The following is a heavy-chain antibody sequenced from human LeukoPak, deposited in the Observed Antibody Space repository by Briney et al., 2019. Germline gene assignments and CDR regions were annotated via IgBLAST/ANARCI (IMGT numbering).Heavy chain of an antibody. J-gene: IGHJ4*02. V-gene: IGHV3-53*01. Sequence: GGSLRLSCAASGFTVSSNFLSWVRQAPGKGLEWVSLIYSGGSTDYTDSVKGRFTISRDNSKNTLYLQMNSLRAEDTAVYYCARAGGSSWPFDYWGQGTLVTVSS. D-gene: IGHD3-10*01. CDR3: ARAGGSSWPFDY. CDR1: GFTVSSNF. CDR2: IYSGGST.